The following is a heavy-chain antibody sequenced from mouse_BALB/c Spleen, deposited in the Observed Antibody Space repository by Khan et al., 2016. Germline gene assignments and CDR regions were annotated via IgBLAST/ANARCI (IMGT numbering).Heavy chain of an antibody. CDR1: GYTFSNYW. V-gene: IGHV1-9*01. CDR3: ARGSY. CDR2: ILPESGTT. J-gene: IGHJ3*01. Sequence: QVQLQQSGAELMKPGASVKISCKATGYTFSNYWIEWIKERPGHGLEWIGEILPESGTTNYNEKFKGTATFTAETSSNTACMQLSSLTSEDSAVYYCARGSYWGQGTLVTVSA.